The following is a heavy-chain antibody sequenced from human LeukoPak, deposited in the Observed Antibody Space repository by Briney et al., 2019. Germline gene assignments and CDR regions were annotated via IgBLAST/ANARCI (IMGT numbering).Heavy chain of an antibody. CDR2: INSDGSST. Sequence: GGSLRLSCAASGFTFSSYWMHWVRQAPGKGLVWVSRINSDGSSTSYADSVKGRFTISRDNSKNTLYLQMNSLRVEDTAVYYCAKYAPVTMIVSFGWGQGTLVTVSS. V-gene: IGHV3-74*01. CDR1: GFTFSSYW. CDR3: AKYAPVTMIVSFG. D-gene: IGHD3-22*01. J-gene: IGHJ4*02.